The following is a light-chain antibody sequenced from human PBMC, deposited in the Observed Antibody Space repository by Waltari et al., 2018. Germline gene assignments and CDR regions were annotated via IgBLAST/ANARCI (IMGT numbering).Light chain of an antibody. J-gene: IGLJ3*02. V-gene: IGLV4-69*01. CDR2: VNSDGSH. CDR3: QTGGHGTWV. Sequence: QLVLTQSPSASASLGASVKLTCTLDSGHSTNIIAWHQQQPEEGPRYLMKVNSDGSHIKGDEIPDRFSGSSCSSCAGRYLTSSSVQSEDESDYYCQTGGHGTWVFGGGTKLTVL. CDR1: SGHSTNI.